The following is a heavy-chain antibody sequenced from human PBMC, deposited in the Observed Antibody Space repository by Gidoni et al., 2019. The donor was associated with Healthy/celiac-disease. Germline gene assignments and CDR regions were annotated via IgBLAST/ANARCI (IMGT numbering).Heavy chain of an antibody. V-gene: IGHV3-9*01. Sequence: EVQLVESGGDLVQPGRSLKLPCPASGFTLAVYAMHGVRQAAGKVMGWVSGISWNSGSIGYADSVKGRFTISRDNAKNSLYLQMNSLRAEDTALYYCANDLRVAYFGGGYGMDVWGQGTTVTVSS. CDR2: ISWNSGSI. CDR1: GFTLAVYA. J-gene: IGHJ6*02. D-gene: IGHD2-8*01. CDR3: ANDLRVAYFGGGYGMDV.